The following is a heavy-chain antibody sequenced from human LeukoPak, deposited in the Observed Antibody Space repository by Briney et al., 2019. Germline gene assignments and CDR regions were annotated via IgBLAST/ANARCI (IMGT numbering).Heavy chain of an antibody. CDR2: ISSTSAHI. J-gene: IGHJ3*02. Sequence: GGSLRLSCAASGFSFNTYSMNWVRQAPGNGLEWVSSISSTSAHIFYADSVKGRFSISRDNAKNSLYLQMNSLRVEDTAVYYCTSRYCTTTNCYSFDNWGHGTLVTVSS. V-gene: IGHV3-21*01. D-gene: IGHD2-2*01. CDR3: TSRYCTTTNCYSFDN. CDR1: GFSFNTYS.